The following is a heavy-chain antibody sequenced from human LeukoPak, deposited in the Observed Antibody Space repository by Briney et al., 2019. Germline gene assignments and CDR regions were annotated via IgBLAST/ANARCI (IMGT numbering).Heavy chain of an antibody. CDR3: ARDPLAAAGTYWWN. J-gene: IGHJ4*02. D-gene: IGHD6-13*01. CDR2: ISSSSSYI. CDR1: GFTFSSYS. Sequence: PGGSLRLSCAASGFTFSSYSMNWVRKAPGKGLEWVSSISSSSSYIYYADSVKGRFTISRDNAKNSLYLQMNSLRAEDTAVYYCARDPLAAAGTYWWNWGQGTLVTVSS. V-gene: IGHV3-21*01.